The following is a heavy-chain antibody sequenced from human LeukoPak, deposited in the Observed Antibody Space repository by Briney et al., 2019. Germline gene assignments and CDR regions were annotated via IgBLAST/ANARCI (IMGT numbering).Heavy chain of an antibody. J-gene: IGHJ4*01. V-gene: IGHV3-33*06. Sequence: PGRSVRLSCTTSGFSFSRYAMHWVRQAPGEGLEWVAAIYSDGSNKNHVDSVKGRFTISRDNSESTLFLQMDSLRAEDTALYYCAKSPYPTGFGSALGPNYCGQGTLVTVSS. D-gene: IGHD2-15*01. CDR1: GFSFSRYA. CDR3: AKSPYPTGFGSALGPNY. CDR2: IYSDGSNK.